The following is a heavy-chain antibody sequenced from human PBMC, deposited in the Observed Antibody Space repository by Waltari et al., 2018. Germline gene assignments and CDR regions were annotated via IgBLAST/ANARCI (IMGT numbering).Heavy chain of an antibody. Sequence: QVQLVESGGGXVQPGRSLRLSCAVSXFTFXSYGLHXVRQAPGQGLEWWAVISYDGRNKYYADXVKGRVTISRDNXKNXLYLXXNXLRAEDTAXXYCAXDSGGYYYLSXQEYFHDXGQGTLVTVXS. J-gene: IGHJ1*01. CDR1: XFTFXSYG. D-gene: IGHD3-22*01. CDR2: ISYDGRNK. V-gene: IGHV3-30*03. CDR3: AXDSGGYYYLSXQEYFHD.